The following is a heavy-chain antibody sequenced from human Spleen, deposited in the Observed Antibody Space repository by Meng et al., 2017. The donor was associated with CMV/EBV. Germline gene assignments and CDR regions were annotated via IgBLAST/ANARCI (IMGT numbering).Heavy chain of an antibody. CDR3: AKDVFALFYSYGMDV. J-gene: IGHJ6*02. CDR1: GFSVGNYS. D-gene: IGHD2-21*01. V-gene: IGHV3-48*04. CDR2: ISSKSRTI. Sequence: GESLKISCGASGFSVGNYSINWVRQAPGKGLEWLSYISSKSRTIYYADSVKGRFTISRDNAKNSLYLQMDSLKPEDTAVYYCAKDVFALFYSYGMDVWGQGTPVTVSS.